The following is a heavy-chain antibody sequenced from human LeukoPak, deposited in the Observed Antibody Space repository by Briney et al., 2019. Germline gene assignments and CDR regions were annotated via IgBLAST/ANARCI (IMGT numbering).Heavy chain of an antibody. V-gene: IGHV1-2*02. D-gene: IGHD6-6*01. Sequence: ASVKVSCKASGYTFTGYFIHWVRQAPGQGLEWMGWINPKSGGTNYAQKFQGRVTMTRDTSISTAYMELSRLRTDDTAVYYCAREDIISSSSLDYWGQGTLVTVSS. CDR3: AREDIISSSSLDY. J-gene: IGHJ4*02. CDR1: GYTFTGYF. CDR2: INPKSGGT.